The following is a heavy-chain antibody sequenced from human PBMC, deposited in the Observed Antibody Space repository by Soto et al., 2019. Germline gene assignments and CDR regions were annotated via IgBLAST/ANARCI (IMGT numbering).Heavy chain of an antibody. CDR1: GFTFSNAW. D-gene: IGHD6-13*01. J-gene: IGHJ4*02. V-gene: IGHV3-15*07. CDR2: IKSKIHGETT. CDR3: AKLPPRAQQLVRYYFDS. Sequence: PGGSLRLSCAASGFTFSNAWMNWVRQAPGKGLEWVGRIKSKIHGETTDYAAPVTGRFTISRDDSKNTLYLQMDSLKASDTAIYYCAKLPPRAQQLVRYYFDSWGQGTVVTVSS.